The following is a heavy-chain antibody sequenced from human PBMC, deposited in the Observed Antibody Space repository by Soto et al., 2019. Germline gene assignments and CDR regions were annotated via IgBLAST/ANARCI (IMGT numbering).Heavy chain of an antibody. CDR2: INDYGTTI. J-gene: IGHJ4*02. V-gene: IGHV3-74*01. Sequence: VASLSLSCAASGFNLGGYWMHWVRQAPGKGLVWVSRINDYGTTINYAESVEGLFIISRDDAKSEVYLQMNNQRAEDTAVYYCARGGLEPFDYWGQGVLVTVSS. CDR3: ARGGLEPFDY. D-gene: IGHD1-1*01. CDR1: GFNLGGYW.